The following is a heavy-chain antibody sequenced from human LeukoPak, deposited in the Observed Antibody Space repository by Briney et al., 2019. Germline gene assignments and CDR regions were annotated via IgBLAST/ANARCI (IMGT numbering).Heavy chain of an antibody. Sequence: ASVKVSCKASGYTFTSYGISWVRQAPGQGLEWMGWISAYNGNTNYAQKLQGRVTMTTDTSTSTAYMELRSLRSDDTAVYYCARVGRYSWNVLDAFDIWGQGTMVTVSS. D-gene: IGHD1-1*01. CDR2: ISAYNGNT. V-gene: IGHV1-18*01. CDR3: ARVGRYSWNVLDAFDI. J-gene: IGHJ3*02. CDR1: GYTFTSYG.